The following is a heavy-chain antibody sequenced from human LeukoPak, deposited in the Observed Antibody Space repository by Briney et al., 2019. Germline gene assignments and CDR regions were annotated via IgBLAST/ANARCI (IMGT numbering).Heavy chain of an antibody. CDR2: ISYDGSNK. J-gene: IGHJ6*02. Sequence: PGGSLRLSCAASGFTFSSYGMHWVRQAPGKGLEWVAVISYDGSNKYYADSVKGRFTISRDNSKNTLYLQMNSLRAEDTAVYYCAKSRYCSSTSCSEPRLYYYNGMDVWGQGTTVTVSS. CDR3: AKSRYCSSTSCSEPRLYYYNGMDV. D-gene: IGHD2-2*01. CDR1: GFTFSSYG. V-gene: IGHV3-30*18.